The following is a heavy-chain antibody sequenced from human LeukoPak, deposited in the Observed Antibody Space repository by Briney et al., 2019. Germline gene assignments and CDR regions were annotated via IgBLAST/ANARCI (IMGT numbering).Heavy chain of an antibody. CDR2: IYSGGST. J-gene: IGHJ5*02. CDR1: GFTVSSNY. CDR3: ATSAAGPSSWFDP. Sequence: GGSLRLSCAASGFTVSSNYMSWVRQAPGKGLEWVSVIYSGGSTYYADSVKGRFTISRDNSKNTLYLQMNSLRAEDTAVYYCATSAAGPSSWFDPWGQGTLVTVSS. D-gene: IGHD6-13*01. V-gene: IGHV3-66*01.